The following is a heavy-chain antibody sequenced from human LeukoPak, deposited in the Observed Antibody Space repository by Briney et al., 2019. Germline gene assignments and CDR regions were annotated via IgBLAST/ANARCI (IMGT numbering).Heavy chain of an antibody. CDR1: VYTLTELS. CDR2: FDAGDGET. J-gene: IGHJ4*02. CDR3: ATVRIAAAGTPFDS. V-gene: IGHV1-24*01. D-gene: IGHD6-13*01. Sequence: ASVKVSCTFSVYTLTELSRHWVRQAPGKGLEWRVGFDAGDGETIYAQKFQGRVTMTADTSTDTAYIELSSLRSEDPAVYYCATVRIAAAGTPFDSWGQGTLVTVSS.